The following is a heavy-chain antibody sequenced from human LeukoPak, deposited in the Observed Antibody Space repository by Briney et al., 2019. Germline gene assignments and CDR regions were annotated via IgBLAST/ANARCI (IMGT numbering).Heavy chain of an antibody. J-gene: IGHJ4*02. CDR2: IYYSGST. CDR3: AREQHCDYHY. V-gene: IGHV4-59*01. CDR1: GGSISSYY. D-gene: IGHD4-17*01. Sequence: TSETLSLTCTVSGGSISSYYWSWIRQPPGKGLEWIGYIYYSGSTNYNPSLKSRVTISVDTSKNQFSLKLSSVTAADTAVYYCAREQHCDYHYWGQGTLVTVSS.